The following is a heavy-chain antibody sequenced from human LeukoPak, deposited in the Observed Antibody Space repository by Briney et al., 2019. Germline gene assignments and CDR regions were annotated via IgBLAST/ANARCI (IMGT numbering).Heavy chain of an antibody. J-gene: IGHJ6*03. D-gene: IGHD3-10*01. V-gene: IGHV4-39*01. CDR3: ARRGITMVRGVISYYYYYMDV. Sequence: SETLSLTCTVSGGSISSSSYYWGWIRQPPGKELEWLGSIYYSESNYYNPSLKSRVTISVDTSKNQFCLKLSSVTAADTAVYYCARRGITMVRGVISYYYYYMDVWGKGTTVTVSS. CDR1: GGSISSSSYY. CDR2: IYYSESN.